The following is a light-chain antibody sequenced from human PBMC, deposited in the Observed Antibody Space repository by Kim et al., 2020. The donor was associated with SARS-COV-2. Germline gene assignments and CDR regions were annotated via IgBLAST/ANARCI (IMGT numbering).Light chain of an antibody. CDR2: LNSDGSH. Sequence: QLVLTQSPSASASLGASVKLTCTLSSGHSSYAIAWHQQQPEKGPRYLMKLNSDGSHSKGDGIPDRFSGSSSGAERYLTISSLQSEDEADYYCQTWGTDIHPPVVFGGGTQLTVL. V-gene: IGLV4-69*01. J-gene: IGLJ2*01. CDR1: SGHSSYA. CDR3: QTWGTDIHPPVV.